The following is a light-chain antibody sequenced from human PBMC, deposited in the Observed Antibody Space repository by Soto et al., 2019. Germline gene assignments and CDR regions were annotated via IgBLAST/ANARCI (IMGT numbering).Light chain of an antibody. CDR3: QQYYTYPLA. CDR1: QPISTY. CDR2: AAC. Sequence: AIRMTQSPSSISAFTGDRVTITCRASQPISTYLAWYHQKPGTAPTLLIYAACTLQSGVPSRFSGSGSGTDFTLTISCLQSEDFATYFCQQYYTYPLAFGQGTKVEIK. V-gene: IGKV1-8*01. J-gene: IGKJ1*01.